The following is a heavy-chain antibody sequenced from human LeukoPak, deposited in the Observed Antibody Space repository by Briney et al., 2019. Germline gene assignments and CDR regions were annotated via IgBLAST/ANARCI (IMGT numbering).Heavy chain of an antibody. CDR1: GDSISSGDYY. J-gene: IGHJ6*03. CDR3: ARGTGDYYYIDV. CDR2: IYNSGST. V-gene: IGHV4-30-4*08. Sequence: PSETVSLTCTVSGDSISSGDYYWRWIRHPPWRGLEWIGSIYNSGSTYYNPFLKSRVTISADTCKNQFSLTLPSMTAADTALYYCARGTGDYYYIDVWGKGSTVTVSS.